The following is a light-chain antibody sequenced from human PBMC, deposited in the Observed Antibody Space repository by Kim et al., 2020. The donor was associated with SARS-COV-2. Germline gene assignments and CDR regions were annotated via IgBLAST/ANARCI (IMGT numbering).Light chain of an antibody. Sequence: ASVGDRVTITCRASQDIANSLAWYQQKPGKVPQVLIYAASTLQSGVPSRFSGSGSGTEFTLTIGSMQTEDVATYYCQKYNSAPWTFGPGTKVEIK. CDR2: AAS. CDR3: QKYNSAPWT. CDR1: QDIANS. J-gene: IGKJ1*01. V-gene: IGKV1-27*01.